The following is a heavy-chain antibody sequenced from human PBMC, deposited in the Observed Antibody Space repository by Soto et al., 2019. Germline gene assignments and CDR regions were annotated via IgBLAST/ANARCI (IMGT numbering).Heavy chain of an antibody. CDR1: GFTFDDYA. D-gene: IGHD3-10*01. CDR3: AKADGSGSYFDY. CDR2: ISWNSGSI. J-gene: IGHJ4*02. V-gene: IGHV3-9*01. Sequence: SLRLSCAASGFTFDDYAMHWVRQAPGKGLEWVSGISWNSGSIGYADSVKGRFTISRDNAKNSLYLQMNSLRAEGTALYYCAKADGSGSYFDYWGQGTLVTVSS.